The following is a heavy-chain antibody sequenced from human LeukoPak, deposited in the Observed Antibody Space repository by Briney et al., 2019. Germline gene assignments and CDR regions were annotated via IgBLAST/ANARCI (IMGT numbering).Heavy chain of an antibody. CDR3: ARELREHGVFDI. Sequence: GGSLRLSCAASGFTFSCYWMTWVRQAPGKGLEWVANINEDGSKKYYADSVKGRFTISRDNAKNSLYLQMNSLSAEDTAVYYCARELREHGVFDIWGQGTTVTVSS. CDR2: INEDGSKK. V-gene: IGHV3-7*01. J-gene: IGHJ3*02. D-gene: IGHD1-26*01. CDR1: GFTFSCYW.